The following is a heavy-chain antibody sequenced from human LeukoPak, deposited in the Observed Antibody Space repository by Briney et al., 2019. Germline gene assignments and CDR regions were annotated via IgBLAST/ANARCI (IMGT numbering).Heavy chain of an antibody. CDR2: INPNSGGT. J-gene: IGHJ4*02. D-gene: IGHD1-26*01. Sequence: ASVKVSCKASGYTFTGYSMHWARQAPGQGLEWMGWINPNSGGTDYAQKFQGRVTMTRDTSISTAYMELSRLRSDDTAVYYCARDRTPNRGGTYYYYFDYWGQGTLATGS. CDR1: GYTFTGYS. V-gene: IGHV1-2*02. CDR3: ARDRTPNRGGTYYYYFDY.